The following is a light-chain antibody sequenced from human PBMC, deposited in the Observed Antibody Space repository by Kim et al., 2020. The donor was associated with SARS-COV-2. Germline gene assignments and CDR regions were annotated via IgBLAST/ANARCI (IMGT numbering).Light chain of an antibody. V-gene: IGLV1-51*01. Sequence: GQNATVSASGSSSSSGNNYVSWYQPLPGKAPKLLLYDDDRRPSGIPDRFSGSKSGTSATLGITGLQTGDEADYYCGTWDSSRSAWVFGGGTQLTVL. J-gene: IGLJ3*02. CDR3: GTWDSSRSAWV. CDR2: DDD. CDR1: SSSSGNNY.